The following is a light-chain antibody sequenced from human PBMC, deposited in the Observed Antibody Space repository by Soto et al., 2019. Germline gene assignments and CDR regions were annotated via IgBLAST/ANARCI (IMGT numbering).Light chain of an antibody. CDR3: QQYYSFPIT. CDR2: DES. CDR1: QDISHY. J-gene: IGKJ5*01. Sequence: DIQMTQSPSSLSASVGDRVTLTCQASQDISHYLNWYQQKPGKAPSLLISDESNLKTGVPSRFSGSGSGTDFTLTISCLQSEDFATYYCQQYYSFPITFGQGTRLEIK. V-gene: IGKV1-33*01.